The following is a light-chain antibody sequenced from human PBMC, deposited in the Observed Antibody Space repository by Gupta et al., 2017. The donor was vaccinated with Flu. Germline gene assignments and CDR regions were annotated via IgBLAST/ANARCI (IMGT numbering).Light chain of an antibody. Sequence: TQSPATLSVSPGERATLSCRASQTISSNLAWYQQKPGQAPRLLIYGASTRATGIPARFSGSGSGTEFTLTISSRQSEDFVVYYCQQYNNWPPYNFGQGTKLEIK. CDR1: QTISSN. V-gene: IGKV3-15*01. J-gene: IGKJ2*01. CDR3: QQYNNWPPYN. CDR2: GAS.